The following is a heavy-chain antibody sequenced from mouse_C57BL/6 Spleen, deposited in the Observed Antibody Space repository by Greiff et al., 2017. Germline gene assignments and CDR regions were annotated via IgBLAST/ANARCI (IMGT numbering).Heavy chain of an antibody. J-gene: IGHJ2*01. CDR3: ARSTDYYGSSGFDD. Sequence: QVQLQQPGAELVMPGASVKLSCTASGYTFTSYWMHWVKQRPGQGLEWIGEIDPSDSYTNYNQKFKGKSTLTVDKSSSTAYMQLSSLTSADSAVYYCARSTDYYGSSGFDDWGQGTTLTVSS. D-gene: IGHD1-1*01. V-gene: IGHV1-69*01. CDR1: GYTFTSYW. CDR2: IDPSDSYT.